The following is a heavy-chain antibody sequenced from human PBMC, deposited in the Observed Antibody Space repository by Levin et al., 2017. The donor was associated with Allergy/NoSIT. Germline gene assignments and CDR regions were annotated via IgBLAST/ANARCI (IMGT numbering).Heavy chain of an antibody. CDR1: GFTFSPYW. Sequence: ETLSLTCAASGFTFSPYWMTWVRQASGKGLEWVANIKPDGSENSYVDSLKGRFTISRDNAKNSLYLEMNSLRVEDTAVYYCVRGFGMDVWGQGTTVTVSS. CDR3: VRGFGMDV. V-gene: IGHV3-7*01. CDR2: IKPDGSEN. J-gene: IGHJ6*02.